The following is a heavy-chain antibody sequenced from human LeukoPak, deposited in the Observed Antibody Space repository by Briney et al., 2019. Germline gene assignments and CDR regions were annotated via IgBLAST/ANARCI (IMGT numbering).Heavy chain of an antibody. J-gene: IGHJ4*02. CDR2: IYPGDSDT. Sequence: GESLKISCKGSGYRFTSYWIGWVRQMPGKGLEWMGIIYPGDSDTRYSPSFQGQVTISADKSISTAYLQWSSLKASDTAMYYCARQFDYGDYEGGYFDYWGQGTLVTVSS. CDR3: ARQFDYGDYEGGYFDY. D-gene: IGHD4-17*01. CDR1: GYRFTSYW. V-gene: IGHV5-51*01.